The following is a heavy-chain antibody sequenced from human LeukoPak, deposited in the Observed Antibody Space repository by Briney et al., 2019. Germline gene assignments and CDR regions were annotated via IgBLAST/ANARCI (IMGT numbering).Heavy chain of an antibody. CDR1: GGSISRGSYY. CDR3: ARDLDGYCSSTSCYTHYYYYYMDV. CDR2: VHSSGST. Sequence: PSQTLSLTCTVSGGSISRGSYYWSWIRLPAVKGLEWIGRVHSSGSTNYNPSLESRVTMSVDTSKNQFSLKLSSVTAADTAVYYCARDLDGYCSSTSCYTHYYYYYMDVWGKGTTVTVSS. J-gene: IGHJ6*03. D-gene: IGHD2-2*02. V-gene: IGHV4-61*02.